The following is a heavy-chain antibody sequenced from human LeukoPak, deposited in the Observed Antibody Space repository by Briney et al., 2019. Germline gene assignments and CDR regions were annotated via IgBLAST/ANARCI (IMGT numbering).Heavy chain of an antibody. CDR1: GGTFISYA. J-gene: IGHJ6*02. Sequence: GASVKVSCKASGGTFISYAISWVRQAPGQGLEWMGGIIPIFGTANYAQKFQGRVTITADESTSTAYMELSSLRSEDTAVYYCARGYCSGGSCLNDPYYYYGMDVWGQGTTVTVSS. D-gene: IGHD2-15*01. CDR3: ARGYCSGGSCLNDPYYYYGMDV. V-gene: IGHV1-69*13. CDR2: IIPIFGTA.